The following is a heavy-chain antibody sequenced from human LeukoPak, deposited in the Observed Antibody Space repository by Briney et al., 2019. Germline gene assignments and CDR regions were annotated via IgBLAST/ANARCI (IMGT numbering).Heavy chain of an antibody. CDR2: IYHSGTT. CDR1: GYSISSGYY. J-gene: IGHJ4*02. CDR3: VRGVATVVIRFDY. Sequence: SETLSLTCAVSGYSISSGYYWGWIRQPPGKGLEWIGSIYHSGTTYYNSSLKSRVTISVDTSKNQFSLNLNSVTAADTAVYYCVRGVATVVIRFDYWGQGTLVTVSS. V-gene: IGHV4-38-2*01. D-gene: IGHD5-12*01.